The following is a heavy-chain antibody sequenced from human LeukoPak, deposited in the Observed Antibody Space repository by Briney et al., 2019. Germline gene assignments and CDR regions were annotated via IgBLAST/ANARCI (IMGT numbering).Heavy chain of an antibody. V-gene: IGHV3-9*01. CDR2: ISWNSGSI. CDR3: AKSPLRYYDSSGYHFDY. CDR1: GFTFNDYA. J-gene: IGHJ4*02. Sequence: GGSLRLSCAASGFTFNDYAMHWVRQAPGKGLEWVSGISWNSGSIGYADSVKGRFTISRDNAKNSLYLQMNSLRAEDTALYYCAKSPLRYYDSSGYHFDYWGQGTLVTVSS. D-gene: IGHD3-22*01.